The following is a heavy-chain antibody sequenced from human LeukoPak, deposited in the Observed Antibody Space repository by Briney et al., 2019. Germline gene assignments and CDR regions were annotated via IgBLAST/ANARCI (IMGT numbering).Heavy chain of an antibody. CDR1: GYTFTGYY. Sequence: GASVKVSCKASGYTFTGYYVHWVRQAPGQGLEWMGWINPYSGDTNYAQKFQGRVTMTRDTSISTAYMELSSLKSDDTAVYYCARDRGSSGWYVYYYYYMDVWGKGTTVTVSS. CDR3: ARDRGSSGWYVYYYYYMDV. D-gene: IGHD6-19*01. V-gene: IGHV1-2*02. CDR2: INPYSGDT. J-gene: IGHJ6*03.